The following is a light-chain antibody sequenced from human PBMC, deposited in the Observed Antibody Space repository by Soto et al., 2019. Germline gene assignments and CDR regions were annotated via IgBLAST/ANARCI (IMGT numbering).Light chain of an antibody. J-gene: IGKJ5*01. Sequence: ELVMTQSPSTLSVSPGERATLSCRASESVSRNLAWYQQKPGQAPRLRIYDASTRATGIPDRFSGGGSGTEFTLTISSLQSEDFVVYYCQQYNSWPPITFGQGTRLEIK. CDR1: ESVSRN. V-gene: IGKV3-15*01. CDR2: DAS. CDR3: QQYNSWPPIT.